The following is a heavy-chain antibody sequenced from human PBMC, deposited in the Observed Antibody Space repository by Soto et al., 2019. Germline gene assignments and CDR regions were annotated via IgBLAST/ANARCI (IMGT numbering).Heavy chain of an antibody. CDR2: IKQDGGDT. CDR1: GFTFSTYW. V-gene: IGHV3-7*01. Sequence: EVQLVESGGGLVQPGGSLRLSCAASGFTFSTYWMSWVRQAPGKGLEWVAKIKQDGGDTYYVDSVKGRFTISRDNDENSVYLQMNSLRPEHTAVYYCARLYPGSGWPYHYYGMDVWGQGTTVTVSS. D-gene: IGHD6-19*01. CDR3: ARLYPGSGWPYHYYGMDV. J-gene: IGHJ6*02.